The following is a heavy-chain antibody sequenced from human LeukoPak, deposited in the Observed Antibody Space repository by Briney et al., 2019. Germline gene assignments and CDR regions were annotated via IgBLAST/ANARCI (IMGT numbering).Heavy chain of an antibody. J-gene: IGHJ5*01. CDR3: ARGPMRGWFDS. Sequence: SETLSLTCTVSGGSISSSSYYWGWIRQPPGKGLEWTGEIDHSGSTNYNPSLKSRVTISVDTSKNQFSLKLSSVTAADTAVYFCARGPMRGWFDSWGQGTLVTVSS. CDR1: GGSISSSSYY. V-gene: IGHV4-39*07. CDR2: IDHSGST.